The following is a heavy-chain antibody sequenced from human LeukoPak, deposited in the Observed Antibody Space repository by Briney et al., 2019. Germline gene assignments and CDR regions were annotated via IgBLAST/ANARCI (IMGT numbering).Heavy chain of an antibody. CDR2: ISWNSGSI. J-gene: IGHJ4*02. V-gene: IGHV3-9*01. D-gene: IGHD5-18*01. CDR3: AKDRRGYSYGFFDY. Sequence: RSLRLSCAASGFTFDDYAMHWVRQAPGKGLEWVSGISWNSGSIGYADSVKGRFTISRDNAKNSLYLQMSSLRAEDTALYYCAKDRRGYSYGFFDYWGQGTLVTVSS. CDR1: GFTFDDYA.